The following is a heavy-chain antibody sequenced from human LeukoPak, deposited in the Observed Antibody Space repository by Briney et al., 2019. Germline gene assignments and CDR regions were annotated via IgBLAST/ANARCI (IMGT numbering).Heavy chain of an antibody. CDR3: ARRDSSSSDFDY. V-gene: IGHV5-51*01. J-gene: IGHJ4*02. CDR1: GYSFTSYW. D-gene: IGHD6-6*01. CDR2: IYPGDSDV. Sequence: GESLKISCKGSGYSFTSYWIGWVRQMPGKDLEWMGVIYPGDSDVRYSPSFEGQVTISADKSISTAYLQWNSLKASDTAMYYCARRDSSSSDFDYWGQGTLVAVSS.